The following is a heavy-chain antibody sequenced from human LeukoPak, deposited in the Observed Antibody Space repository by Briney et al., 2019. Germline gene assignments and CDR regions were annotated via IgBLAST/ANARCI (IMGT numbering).Heavy chain of an antibody. Sequence: GGSLRLSCAASGFTFSDYCMSWIRQAPGKGLEWVSYISSSGSTIYYADSVKGRFTISRDNAKNSLYLQMNSLRAEDTAVYYCARAGYCSGGSCYYYYYYMDVWGKGTTVTISS. V-gene: IGHV3-11*01. J-gene: IGHJ6*03. CDR3: ARAGYCSGGSCYYYYYYMDV. CDR1: GFTFSDYC. CDR2: ISSSGSTI. D-gene: IGHD2-15*01.